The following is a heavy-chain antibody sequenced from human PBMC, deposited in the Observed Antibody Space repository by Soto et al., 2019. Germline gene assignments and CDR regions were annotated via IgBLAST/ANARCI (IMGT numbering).Heavy chain of an antibody. Sequence: PGGSLRLSCTASEFTFSHYPLQWIRQAPGRGLEWVAAISSDGSLEYYADSVKGQFTISRDNSKNTLFLQMNGLKPEDTALYYCASDPTPIAGSYTLYFFFGLDVWGQGTTVTVSS. V-gene: IGHV3-30-3*01. D-gene: IGHD1-26*01. CDR2: ISSDGSLE. CDR3: ASDPTPIAGSYTLYFFFGLDV. J-gene: IGHJ6*02. CDR1: EFTFSHYP.